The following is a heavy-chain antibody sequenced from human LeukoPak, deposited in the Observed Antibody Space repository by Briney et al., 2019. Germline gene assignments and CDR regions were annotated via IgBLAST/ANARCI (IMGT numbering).Heavy chain of an antibody. CDR3: AKDPVWNPSYYSYYMDV. Sequence: PGGSLRVSCAASGLTFSNYRMSWIRQAPRKGLEWVSTITGSGGSTYYADSVSGRFTISRDNSKNTLFLQMNTLRAEDTAVYYCAKDPVWNPSYYSYYMDVWGRGTTVTVSS. CDR2: ITGSGGST. J-gene: IGHJ6*03. V-gene: IGHV3-23*01. CDR1: GLTFSNYR. D-gene: IGHD1-1*01.